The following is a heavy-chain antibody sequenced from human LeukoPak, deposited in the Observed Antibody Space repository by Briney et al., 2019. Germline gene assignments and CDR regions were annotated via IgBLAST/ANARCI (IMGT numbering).Heavy chain of an antibody. V-gene: IGHV3-74*01. CDR2: IDPSGSGT. CDR3: TKDTFGAEDY. D-gene: IGHD3-10*01. CDR1: GFTFRNYW. J-gene: IGHJ4*02. Sequence: GGSLRLSCAVSGFTFRNYWLHWVRQTPGKGLMWVSRIDPSGSGTNYADSVKGRFTISRDNADNTLYLQMNSLRAEDTAVYYCTKDTFGAEDYWGQGTLVIVSS.